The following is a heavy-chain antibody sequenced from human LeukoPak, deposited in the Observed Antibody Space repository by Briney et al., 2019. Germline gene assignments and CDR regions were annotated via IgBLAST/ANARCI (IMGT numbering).Heavy chain of an antibody. CDR3: AREGHSYYYMDV. J-gene: IGHJ6*03. CDR1: DFTFNTND. V-gene: IGHV3-21*01. CDR2: ISSSSRYI. Sequence: GSLALSRAASDFTFNTNDMNLVRQAPRTGGARVSSISSSSRYIYYADSVKGRFTISRDNAKNSLYLQMNSLRAEDTSIYYCAREGHSYYYMDVWGKGTTVTVSS.